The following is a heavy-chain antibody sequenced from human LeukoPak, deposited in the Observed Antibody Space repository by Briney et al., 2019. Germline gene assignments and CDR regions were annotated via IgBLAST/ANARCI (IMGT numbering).Heavy chain of an antibody. Sequence: GGSLRLSRAASGFTLGSYAMTWVRQAPGKGLEWVSTISGGGGSTYYADSVTGRFTISRDNSKNTLYLQMNSLRDEDTAVYNCAKDRRTLDAFDVWGQGTMVTVSS. V-gene: IGHV3-23*01. J-gene: IGHJ3*01. CDR1: GFTLGSYA. CDR2: ISGGGGST. CDR3: AKDRRTLDAFDV.